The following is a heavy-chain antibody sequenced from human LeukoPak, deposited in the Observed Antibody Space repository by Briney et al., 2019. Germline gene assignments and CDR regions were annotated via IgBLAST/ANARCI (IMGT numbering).Heavy chain of an antibody. V-gene: IGHV4-39*01. CDR3: ASTPSGSSAWYYFDK. CDR1: GGSISSSIDY. J-gene: IGHJ4*02. CDR2: IYYSGNT. D-gene: IGHD6-19*01. Sequence: KPSETLSLTCTVSGGSISSSIDYWGWIRQPPGKGLEWIGSIYYSGNTYYNPSLKSRVTISVDTSKKQFSLKLSSVTAADTAVYYCASTPSGSSAWYYFDKWGQGTLVTVSS.